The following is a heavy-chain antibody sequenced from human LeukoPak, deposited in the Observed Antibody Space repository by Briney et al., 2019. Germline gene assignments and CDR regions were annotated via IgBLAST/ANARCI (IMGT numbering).Heavy chain of an antibody. CDR2: ISAYNGNT. D-gene: IGHD3-3*01. CDR1: GYTFTSYG. Sequence: ASVKVSCKASGYTFTSYGINWVRQAPGQGLEWMGWISAYNGNTNYAQKLQGRVTMTTDTSTSTAYMELRSLRSDDTAVYYCARGRLDYDFWSGYYADFDYWGQGTLVTVSS. V-gene: IGHV1-18*01. CDR3: ARGRLDYDFWSGYYADFDY. J-gene: IGHJ4*02.